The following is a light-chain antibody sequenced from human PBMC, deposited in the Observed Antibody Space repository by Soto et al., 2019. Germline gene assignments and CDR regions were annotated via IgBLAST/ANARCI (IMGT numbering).Light chain of an antibody. J-gene: IGLJ1*01. CDR2: GNS. CDR1: SSNIGAGYD. CDR3: QSYDSSLSGSYV. V-gene: IGLV1-40*01. Sequence: QAVVTQPPSVSGAPGQRVTISCTGSSSNIGAGYDVHWYQQLPGTPPKLLIYGNSNRPSGVPDRFSGSKSGTSASLAITGLQAEDEADYYCQSYDSSLSGSYVFGTGTKLTVL.